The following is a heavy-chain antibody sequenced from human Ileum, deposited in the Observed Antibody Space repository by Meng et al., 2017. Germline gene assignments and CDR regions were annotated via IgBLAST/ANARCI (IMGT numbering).Heavy chain of an antibody. V-gene: IGHV4-61*08. CDR1: GGSVSTSDYQ. CDR3: ARDHWGSLDY. J-gene: IGHJ4*02. CDR2: AGT. D-gene: IGHD7-27*01. Sequence: VQLQDEGPGVVRPSETLSVICTVSGGSVSTSDYQWGWIRQPPGKGLEWIGYAGTNYNPSLKSRVTISVDTSKRQFSLKLTSVTAADTAVYYCARDHWGSLDYWGQGILVTVSS.